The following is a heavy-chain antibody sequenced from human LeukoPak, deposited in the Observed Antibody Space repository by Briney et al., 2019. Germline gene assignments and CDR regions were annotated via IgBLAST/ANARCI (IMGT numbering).Heavy chain of an antibody. V-gene: IGHV3-30*18. CDR1: GFTFSSYG. Sequence: GGSLRLSCAASGFTFSSYGMHWVRQAPGKGLEWVAVISCDGSNKYYADSVKGRFTISRDNSKNTLYLQMNSLRAEDTAVYCCAKDPYFDYWGQGTLVTVSS. J-gene: IGHJ4*02. CDR3: AKDPYFDY. CDR2: ISCDGSNK.